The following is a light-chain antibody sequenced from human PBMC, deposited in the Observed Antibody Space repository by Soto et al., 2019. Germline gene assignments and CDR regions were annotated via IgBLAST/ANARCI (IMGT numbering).Light chain of an antibody. CDR1: GSDVGAYNY. J-gene: IGLJ2*01. Sequence: QSALTQPPSASGSPGQSVTISCTGTGSDVGAYNYVSWYQQHPGKAPKLTIYEVSERPSGVPDRFSGSKSGNTASLTVSGLQAEDEADYYCSSHATSNNVLFGGGTKLTVL. CDR3: SSHATSNNVL. CDR2: EVS. V-gene: IGLV2-8*01.